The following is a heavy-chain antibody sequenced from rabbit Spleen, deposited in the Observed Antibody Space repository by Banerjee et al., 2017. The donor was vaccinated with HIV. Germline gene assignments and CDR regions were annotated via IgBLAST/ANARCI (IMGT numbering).Heavy chain of an antibody. CDR2: IYTVSGST. J-gene: IGHJ4*01. V-gene: IGHV1S40*01. CDR1: GFSFSSSYW. Sequence: QSLEESGGDLVKPGGTLTLTCTASGFSFSSSYWMCWVRQAPGKGLEWIACIYTVSGSTWYASWVNGRFTISKASSTTVTLQMTSLTVADTATYFCARGSAAMTLVIIGFYLNLWGPGTLVTVS. CDR3: ARGSAAMTLVIIGFYLNL. D-gene: IGHD2-1*01.